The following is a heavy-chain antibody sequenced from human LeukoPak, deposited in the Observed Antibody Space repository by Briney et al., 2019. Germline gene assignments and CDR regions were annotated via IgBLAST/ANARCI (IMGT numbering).Heavy chain of an antibody. V-gene: IGHV4-4*07. Sequence: SETLSLTCTVSRGSISTFYWSWIRQPAGKGLEWIGRIYTRGSTNYNPSLKSRVTMSVDTSKNQFSLNLSSVTAADTAVYYCARGRDYGDYGRYYYYMDVWVKGTTVTISS. D-gene: IGHD4-17*01. CDR3: ARGRDYGDYGRYYYYMDV. CDR2: IYTRGST. J-gene: IGHJ6*03. CDR1: RGSISTFY.